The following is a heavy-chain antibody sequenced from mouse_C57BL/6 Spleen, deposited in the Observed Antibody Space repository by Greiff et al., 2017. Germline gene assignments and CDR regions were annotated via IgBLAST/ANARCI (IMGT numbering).Heavy chain of an antibody. CDR3: ARDDYDAFDY. CDR2: IDPANGNT. Sequence: EVKLMESVAELVRPGASVKLSCTASGFNIKNYYMHWVKQRPEKGLEWIGRIDPANGNTKYAPKFQGKATITADTSSNTAYLQISSLTSEDTAIYYCARDDYDAFDYWGQGTTLTVSS. D-gene: IGHD2-4*01. J-gene: IGHJ2*01. CDR1: GFNIKNYY. V-gene: IGHV14-3*01.